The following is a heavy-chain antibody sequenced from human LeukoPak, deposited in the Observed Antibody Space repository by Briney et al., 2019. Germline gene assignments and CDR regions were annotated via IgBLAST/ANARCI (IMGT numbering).Heavy chain of an antibody. Sequence: PGGSLRLSCAASGFTFSSYAMSWVRQAPGKGLEWVSAISGSGGSTYYADSVKGRFTISRDNSKNTLYLQMNSLRAVDTAVYYCAKAIAVAGTLFRWWGQGTLVTVSS. CDR1: GFTFSSYA. CDR3: AKAIAVAGTLFRW. J-gene: IGHJ4*02. CDR2: ISGSGGST. D-gene: IGHD6-19*01. V-gene: IGHV3-23*01.